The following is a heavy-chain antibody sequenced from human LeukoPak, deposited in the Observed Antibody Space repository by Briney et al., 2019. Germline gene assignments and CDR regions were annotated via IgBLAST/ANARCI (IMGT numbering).Heavy chain of an antibody. J-gene: IGHJ4*02. CDR1: GGSFSGYY. Sequence: SETLSLTCAVYGGSFSGYYWSWIRQPPGKGLEWIGEINHSGSTNYNPSLKSRVTISVDTSKNQSSLKLSSVTAADTAVYYCAKAYLGSGSYAEDYWGQGTLVTVSS. V-gene: IGHV4-34*01. D-gene: IGHD3-10*01. CDR3: AKAYLGSGSYAEDY. CDR2: INHSGST.